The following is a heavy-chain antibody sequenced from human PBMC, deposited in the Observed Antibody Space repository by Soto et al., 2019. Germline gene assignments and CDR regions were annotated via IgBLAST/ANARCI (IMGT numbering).Heavy chain of an antibody. CDR1: GGSLRNYY. V-gene: IGHV4-59*08. CDR3: ARGNGWHDY. CDR2: VHYGGSA. D-gene: IGHD6-19*01. J-gene: IGHJ4*02. Sequence: QVQLQQSGPGLVKPSETLSLTCTVSGGSLRNYYWSWMRQSPGKGLECIGYVHYGGSANYSPSLKSRGTISVDTSKTQVFLKLTSVNAADTAVYYCARGNGWHDYWGQGTLVTVSS.